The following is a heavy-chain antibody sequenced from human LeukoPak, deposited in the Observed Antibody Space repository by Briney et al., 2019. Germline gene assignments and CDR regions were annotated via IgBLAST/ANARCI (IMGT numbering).Heavy chain of an antibody. Sequence: GGSLRLSCAASGFTFSSYSMNWVRQAPGKGLEWVSAISGSGGSTYYADSVKGRFTISRDNSKNTLYLQMNSLRAEDTAVYYCAKVPRRQWLEPTYWGQGTLVTVSS. V-gene: IGHV3-23*01. CDR2: ISGSGGST. J-gene: IGHJ4*02. CDR3: AKVPRRQWLEPTY. CDR1: GFTFSSYS. D-gene: IGHD6-19*01.